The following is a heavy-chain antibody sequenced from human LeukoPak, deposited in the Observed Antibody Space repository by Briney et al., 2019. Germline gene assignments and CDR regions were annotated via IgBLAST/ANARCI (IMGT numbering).Heavy chain of an antibody. J-gene: IGHJ4*02. CDR3: ARAAGQYSGYRWGFDDY. D-gene: IGHD5-12*01. Sequence: ASVKVFCRSSVYTFTSYDINWVRQATGQGLEGMGWMNPNSGNTGYAQKFQRRDTMTRNTSISTAYMELSSLRSEDTAVYYCARAAGQYSGYRWGFDDYWGQGTLVTVSS. CDR1: VYTFTSYD. V-gene: IGHV1-8*01. CDR2: MNPNSGNT.